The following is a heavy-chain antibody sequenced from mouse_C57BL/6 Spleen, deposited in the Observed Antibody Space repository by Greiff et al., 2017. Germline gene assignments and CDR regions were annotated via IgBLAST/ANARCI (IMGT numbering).Heavy chain of an antibody. V-gene: IGHV5-4*01. CDR2: ISDGGSYT. J-gene: IGHJ2*01. D-gene: IGHD1-1*01. CDR1: GFTFSSYA. CDR3: ARDLYYYGSSYDYFDY. Sequence: EVMLVESGGGLVKPGGSLKLSCAASGFTFSSYAMSWVRQTPEKRLEWVATISDGGSYTYYPDNVKGRFTISRDNAKNNLYLQMSHLKSEDTAMYYCARDLYYYGSSYDYFDYWGQGTTLTVSS.